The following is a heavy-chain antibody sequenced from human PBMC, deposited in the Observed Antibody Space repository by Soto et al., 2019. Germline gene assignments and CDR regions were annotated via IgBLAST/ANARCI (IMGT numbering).Heavy chain of an antibody. Sequence: QVQLVQSGAEVKKPGSSVMVSCKASGGTFSSYTISWVRQAPGQGLEWMGRIIPILGIANYAQKFQGRVTITADKSTSTAYMELSSLRSEDTAVYYCASLMSSGYYYGMDVWGQGTTVTVSS. J-gene: IGHJ6*02. D-gene: IGHD3-10*01. CDR2: IIPILGIA. CDR3: ASLMSSGYYYGMDV. CDR1: GGTFSSYT. V-gene: IGHV1-69*02.